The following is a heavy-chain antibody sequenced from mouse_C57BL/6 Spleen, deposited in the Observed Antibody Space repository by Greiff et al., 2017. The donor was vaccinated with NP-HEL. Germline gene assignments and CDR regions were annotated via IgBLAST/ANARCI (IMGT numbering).Heavy chain of an antibody. CDR3: ARSSSHWYFDV. CDR2: ISDGGSYT. CDR1: GFTFSSYA. Sequence: EVKVVESGGGLVKPGGSLKLSCAASGFTFSSYAMSWVRQTPEKRLEWVATISDGGSYTYYPDNVKGRFTISRDNAKNNLYLQMSHLKSEDTAMYYCARSSSHWYFDVWGTGTTVTVSS. V-gene: IGHV5-4*03. J-gene: IGHJ1*03. D-gene: IGHD1-1*01.